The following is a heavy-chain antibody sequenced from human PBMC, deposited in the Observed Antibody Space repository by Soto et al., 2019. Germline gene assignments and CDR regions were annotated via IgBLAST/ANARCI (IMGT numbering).Heavy chain of an antibody. J-gene: IGHJ6*02. CDR2: ITSSSDTI. CDR3: ARVVVVIPPGYYYAMDV. V-gene: IGHV3-48*02. D-gene: IGHD3-22*01. CDR1: GFTFSSFH. Sequence: GVSLRLSCAASGFTFSSFHMNWVRQAPGRSLEWVAYITSSSDTIYYSDSVKGRFTISRDNGKNSLFLQMNSLRDEDTAVYYCARVVVVIPPGYYYAMDVWGQGTTVTVSS.